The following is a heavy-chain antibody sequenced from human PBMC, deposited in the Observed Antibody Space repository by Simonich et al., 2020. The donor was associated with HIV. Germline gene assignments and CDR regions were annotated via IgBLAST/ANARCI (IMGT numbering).Heavy chain of an antibody. CDR2: INHSGIT. D-gene: IGHD3-3*01. CDR3: ARRDRELILYFDY. J-gene: IGHJ4*02. Sequence: QVQLQQRGAGLLKPSETLSLTCAVYGGSLSGYYWSWIRQPPGKGLEWIGEINHSGITNYKSSLNSRATISVDKSKNQFSLKLSSVTAADTAIYYCARRDRELILYFDYWGQGNLVTVSS. CDR1: GGSLSGYY. V-gene: IGHV4-34*01.